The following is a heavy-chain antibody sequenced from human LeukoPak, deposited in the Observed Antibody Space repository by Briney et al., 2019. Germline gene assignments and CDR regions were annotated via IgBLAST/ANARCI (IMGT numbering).Heavy chain of an antibody. J-gene: IGHJ4*02. CDR2: IKRDGSEK. V-gene: IGHV3-7*01. CDR1: GFTFSSYW. CDR3: ARMRDYGDYELDY. D-gene: IGHD4-17*01. Sequence: GESLRLSCAASGFTFSSYWMSRVRQAPGKGLEWVAIIKRDGSEKYYVDSVKGRFTISRDNAKISLYLQMNSLRAEDTAVYYCARMRDYGDYELDYWGQGTLVTVSS.